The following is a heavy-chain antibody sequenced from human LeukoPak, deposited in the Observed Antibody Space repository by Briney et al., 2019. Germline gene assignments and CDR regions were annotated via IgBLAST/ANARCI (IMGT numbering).Heavy chain of an antibody. D-gene: IGHD3-10*01. V-gene: IGHV1-18*01. J-gene: IGHJ5*02. CDR3: ARARYYGSGSYRFDP. CDR1: GYTFTSYG. Sequence: ASVKVSCKASGYTFTSYGISWVRQAPGQGLEWMGWISAYDGNTNYAQKLQGRVTMTTDTSTSTAYMELRSLRSDDTAVYYCARARYYGSGSYRFDPWGQGTLVTVSS. CDR2: ISAYDGNT.